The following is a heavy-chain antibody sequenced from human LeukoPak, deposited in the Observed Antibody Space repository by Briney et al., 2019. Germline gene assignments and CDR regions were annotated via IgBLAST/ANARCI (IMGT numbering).Heavy chain of an antibody. J-gene: IGHJ6*02. CDR2: INPNSGGT. Sequence: ASVKVSCKASGYTFTGDYVHWVRQAPGQGLEWMGWINPNSGGTNYAQKFQGRVTMTRDTSISTAYMELSRLRSDDTAVYYCARDGSSWYGGLYGMDVWGQGTTVTVSS. CDR1: GYTFTGDY. V-gene: IGHV1-2*02. D-gene: IGHD6-13*01. CDR3: ARDGSSWYGGLYGMDV.